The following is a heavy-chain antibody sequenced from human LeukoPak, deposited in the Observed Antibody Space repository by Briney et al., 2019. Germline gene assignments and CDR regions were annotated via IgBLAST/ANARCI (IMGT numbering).Heavy chain of an antibody. D-gene: IGHD6-25*01. CDR2: TYYRSKWYN. Sequence: SQTLSLTCAISGDNVSSNSAAWNWIRLSPSRGLEWLGRTYYRSKWYNDYAVSVKSRITFNPDTSKNQFSLQLNSVTPEDTAMYFCARGSIAAGNAFDCWGQGALVTVSS. CDR3: ARGSIAAGNAFDC. V-gene: IGHV6-1*01. CDR1: GDNVSSNSAA. J-gene: IGHJ4*02.